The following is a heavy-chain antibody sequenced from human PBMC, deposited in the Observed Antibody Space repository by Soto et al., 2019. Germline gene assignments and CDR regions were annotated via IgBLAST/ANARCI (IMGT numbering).Heavy chain of an antibody. CDR2: IDASDSYT. CDR3: ARHEPLMDWKRPQDRFDP. V-gene: IGHV5-10-1*01. Sequence: PGESLKISCKCSGYTFTSYWISWVRQMPGKGLEWMGRIDASDSYTNYSPSFQGHVSISADKSISTAYLQWSSLKASDTAIYFCARHEPLMDWKRPQDRFDPWGQGTLVTVSS. D-gene: IGHD1-1*01. J-gene: IGHJ5*02. CDR1: GYTFTSYW.